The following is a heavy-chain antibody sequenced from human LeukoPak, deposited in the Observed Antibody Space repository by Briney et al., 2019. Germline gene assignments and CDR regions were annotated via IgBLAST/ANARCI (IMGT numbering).Heavy chain of an antibody. D-gene: IGHD4-23*01. Sequence: GGSLRLSCAASGFTVRSNYMSWVRQAPGKGLEWVSVIYSGGSTYYADSVKGRFTISRDNSKNTLYLQMNSLRAEDTAVYYCARGSLRWSAFDIWGQGTMVTVSS. CDR2: IYSGGST. V-gene: IGHV3-53*01. CDR3: ARGSLRWSAFDI. J-gene: IGHJ3*02. CDR1: GFTVRSNY.